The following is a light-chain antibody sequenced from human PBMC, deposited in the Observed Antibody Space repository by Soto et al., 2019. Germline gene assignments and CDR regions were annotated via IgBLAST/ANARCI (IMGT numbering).Light chain of an antibody. Sequence: EIVLTPSPGTLSLSPGARATLSCRASQSVSSSYLAWYQQKPGQAPRLLIYGASSRATGIPDRFSGSGSGTDFTLTISRLEPEDFAVYYCQQYGSSPRITFGQGTRLEIK. J-gene: IGKJ5*01. CDR2: GAS. V-gene: IGKV3-20*01. CDR1: QSVSSSY. CDR3: QQYGSSPRIT.